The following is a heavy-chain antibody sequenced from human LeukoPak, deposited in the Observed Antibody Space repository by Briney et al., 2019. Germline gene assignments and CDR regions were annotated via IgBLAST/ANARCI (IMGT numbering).Heavy chain of an antibody. CDR2: IYTSGST. CDR3: AREWGRYCSGGSCYPSDAFDI. D-gene: IGHD2-15*01. CDR1: GGSMSTYY. V-gene: IGHV4-4*07. Sequence: SETLSLTCTVSGGSMSTYYWSWIRQPAGKGLEWIGRIYTSGSTNYNPSLKSRVTISVDTSKNQFSLKLSSVTAADTAVYYCAREWGRYCSGGSCYPSDAFDIWGQGTMVTVSS. J-gene: IGHJ3*02.